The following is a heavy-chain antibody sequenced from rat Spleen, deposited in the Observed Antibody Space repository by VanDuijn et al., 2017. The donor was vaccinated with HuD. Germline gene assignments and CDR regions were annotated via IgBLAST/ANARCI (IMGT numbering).Heavy chain of an antibody. D-gene: IGHD1-1*01. CDR2: ISYDGSST. CDR1: GFTFSDYY. V-gene: IGHV5-29*01. CDR3: ARGEGVVDY. J-gene: IGHJ2*01. Sequence: EVQLVESDGGLVQPGRSLKLSCAASGFTFSDYYMAWVRQAPTKGLEWVATISYDGSSTYYRDSVKGRFTVSRDDAESTLYLQMDRLRSEDTATYYCARGEGVVDYWGQGVMVTVSS.